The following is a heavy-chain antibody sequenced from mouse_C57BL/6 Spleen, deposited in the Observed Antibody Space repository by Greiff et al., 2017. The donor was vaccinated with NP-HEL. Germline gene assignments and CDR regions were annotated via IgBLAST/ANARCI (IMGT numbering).Heavy chain of an antibody. CDR3: ARGAVSPAWFAY. CDR1: GYTFTSYW. D-gene: IGHD1-1*01. V-gene: IGHV1-61*01. J-gene: IGHJ3*01. Sequence: QVQLQQPGAELVRPGSSVKLSCKASGYTFTSYWMDWVKQRPGQGLEWIGNIYPSDSETHYNQKFKDKATLTVDKSSSTAYMQLSSLTSDDSAVYYCARGAVSPAWFAYWGQGTLVTVSA. CDR2: IYPSDSET.